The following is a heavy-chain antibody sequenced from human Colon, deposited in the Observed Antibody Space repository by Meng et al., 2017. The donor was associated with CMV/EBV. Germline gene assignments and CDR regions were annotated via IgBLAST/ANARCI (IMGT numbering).Heavy chain of an antibody. D-gene: IGHD6-13*01. CDR3: ARVRLGAAGSEPFSI. J-gene: IGHJ6*02. CDR2: ISGSGGRS. CDR1: GFTLSPYG. Sequence: SWTASGFTLSPYGVTWVRQVPGKGLEWVSGISGSGGRSYYADSVKGRFTISRDESKNSVYLQMNSLRVEDTAVYYCARVRLGAAGSEPFSIWGQGTTVTVSS. V-gene: IGHV3-23*01.